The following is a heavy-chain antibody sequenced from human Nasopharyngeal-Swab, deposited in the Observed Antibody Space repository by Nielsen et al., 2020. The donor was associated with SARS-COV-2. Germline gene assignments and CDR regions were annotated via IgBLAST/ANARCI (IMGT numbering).Heavy chain of an antibody. Sequence: GGSLRLSCVASGFTFSYYSMNWVRQAPGKGLEWVSTISAGSDYIYYTDSVRGRFTISRDNAKNSLYLQMSSLTAEDTAVYYCARLNGGHQDGFDVWGQGTTVTVSS. CDR2: ISAGSDYI. J-gene: IGHJ3*01. CDR1: GFTFSYYS. V-gene: IGHV3-21*01. CDR3: ARLNGGHQDGFDV. D-gene: IGHD2-8*01.